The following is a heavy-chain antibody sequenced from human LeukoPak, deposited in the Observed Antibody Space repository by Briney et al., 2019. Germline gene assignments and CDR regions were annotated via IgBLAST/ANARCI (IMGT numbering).Heavy chain of an antibody. D-gene: IGHD6-19*01. CDR1: GGSFSGYY. CDR3: ARLHLAVALGAVDI. CDR2: IFYSGTT. Sequence: SETLSLTCAVYGGSFSGYYWSWVRQAPGRGLEWIGYIFYSGTTNQNPSLKSRVAISVDTSKNQFSLGLNSVTAADTAMYYCARLHLAVALGAVDIWGQGTMVTVSS. J-gene: IGHJ3*02. V-gene: IGHV4-59*08.